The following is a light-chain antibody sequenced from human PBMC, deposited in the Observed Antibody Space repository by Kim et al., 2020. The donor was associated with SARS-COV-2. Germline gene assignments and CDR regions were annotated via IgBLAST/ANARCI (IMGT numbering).Light chain of an antibody. V-gene: IGLV1-44*01. CDR2: RDD. J-gene: IGLJ2*01. Sequence: QRVTISCSGSNSNIGYNSVSWYQQLPGTAPRLLIFRDDERPSGVPDRFSGSKSGTSASVAISGLQSDDEADYYCAVWDDSLNGVVFGGGTKLTVL. CDR1: NSNIGYNS. CDR3: AVWDDSLNGVV.